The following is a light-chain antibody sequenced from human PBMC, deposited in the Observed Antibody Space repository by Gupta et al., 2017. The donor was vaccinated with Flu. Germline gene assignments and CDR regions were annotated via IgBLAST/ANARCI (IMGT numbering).Light chain of an antibody. V-gene: IGKV1-39*01. CDR1: QNIKIY. Sequence: DTQMTQSPSSLSASVGDRVTITCRASQNIKIYLNWYQQEPGKAPKLLVYAASNLQGGVPSRFSGSGFGTDFTLTINTLQPEDFATYCCQQTYTTPWRFGQVTXVEIK. CDR2: AAS. J-gene: IGKJ1*01. CDR3: QQTYTTPWR.